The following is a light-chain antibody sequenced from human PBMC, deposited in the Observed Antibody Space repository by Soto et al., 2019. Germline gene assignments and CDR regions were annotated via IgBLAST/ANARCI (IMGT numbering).Light chain of an antibody. CDR2: LAP. CDR3: MPGLQTPLT. Sequence: DIVMTQSPLSLPVTPGEPPSISCRSSQSLLHTNGNTYLDWYVQKPGQSPQLLIYLAPYRASVYPDRLCGSGTGTDFTVKISRVGAEDVGVYYCMPGLQTPLTFGGAIKVEFK. V-gene: IGKV2-28*01. J-gene: IGKJ4*01. CDR1: QSLLHTNGNTY.